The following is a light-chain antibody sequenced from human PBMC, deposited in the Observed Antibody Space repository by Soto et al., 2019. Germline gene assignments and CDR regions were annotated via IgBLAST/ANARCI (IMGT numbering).Light chain of an antibody. Sequence: DIQMTQSPSSLSASVGDRVTITCQASQNINNYSNWYQQKPGRAPKLLIYDASNLAAGVPSRFRGSGSGTDFPFTISRLQPEDIATYYCQQYENLPTFGQGTRLEIK. CDR3: QQYENLPT. J-gene: IGKJ5*01. CDR1: QNINNY. V-gene: IGKV1-33*01. CDR2: DAS.